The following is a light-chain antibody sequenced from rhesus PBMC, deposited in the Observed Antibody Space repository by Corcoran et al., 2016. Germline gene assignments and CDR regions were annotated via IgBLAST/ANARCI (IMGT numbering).Light chain of an antibody. V-gene: IGKV2-78*01. J-gene: IGKJ2*01. Sequence: DIVMTQTPLSLPVTPGAPASISCRSSQSLLHSNGFTYLFWYLQKPGQSPRLLIYLGSNRASGVPDRVSGSGVGSDFTLKISRVEAEDVGVYYCLQDIQLPYSFGQGTKVEIK. CDR1: QSLLHSNGFTY. CDR2: LGS. CDR3: LQDIQLPYS.